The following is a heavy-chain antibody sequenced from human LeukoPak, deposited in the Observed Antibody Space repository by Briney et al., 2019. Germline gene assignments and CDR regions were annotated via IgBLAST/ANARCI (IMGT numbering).Heavy chain of an antibody. J-gene: IGHJ4*02. CDR3: ARGAVPAATVDH. V-gene: IGHV1-69*05. Sequence: SVKVSCKASGGTLSSYAISWVRQAPGQGLEWMGGIIPIFGTANYAQKFQGRVTITTDESTSTAYMELSSLRSEDTAVYYCARGAVPAATVDHWGQGTLVTVSS. CDR2: IIPIFGTA. CDR1: GGTLSSYA. D-gene: IGHD2-2*01.